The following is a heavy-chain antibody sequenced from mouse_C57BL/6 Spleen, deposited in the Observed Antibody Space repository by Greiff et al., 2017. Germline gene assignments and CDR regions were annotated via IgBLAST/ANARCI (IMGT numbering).Heavy chain of an antibody. Sequence: EVQLQQSGPELVKPGDSVKISCKASGYSFTGYFMNWVMQSHGKSLEWIGRINPYNGDTFYNQKFKGKATLTVDKSSSTAHMELRSLTSEDSAVYYCARHGSSYPWFAYWGQGTLVTVSA. CDR1: GYSFTGYF. CDR3: ARHGSSYPWFAY. V-gene: IGHV1-20*01. D-gene: IGHD1-1*01. J-gene: IGHJ3*01. CDR2: INPYNGDT.